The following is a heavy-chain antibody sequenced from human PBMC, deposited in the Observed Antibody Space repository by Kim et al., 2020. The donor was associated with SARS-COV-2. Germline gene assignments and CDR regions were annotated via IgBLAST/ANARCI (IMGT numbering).Heavy chain of an antibody. Sequence: SETLSLTCTVSGGSISSGGYYWSWIRQHPGKGLEWIGYIYYSGSTYYNPSLKSRVTISVDTSKNQFSLKLSSVTAADTAVYYCAREAVVVPAAMHYYYYYMDVWGKGTTVTVSS. CDR2: IYYSGST. CDR1: GGSISSGGYY. CDR3: AREAVVVPAAMHYYYYYMDV. V-gene: IGHV4-31*03. J-gene: IGHJ6*03. D-gene: IGHD2-2*01.